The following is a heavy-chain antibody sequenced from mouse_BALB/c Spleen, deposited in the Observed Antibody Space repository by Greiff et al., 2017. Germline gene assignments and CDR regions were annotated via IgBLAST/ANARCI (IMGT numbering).Heavy chain of an antibody. CDR2: ISSGGNYT. CDR1: GFTFSSYG. V-gene: IGHV5-6*01. J-gene: IGHJ3*01. D-gene: IGHD2-14*01. CDR3: ARQEVRAWFAY. Sequence: EVKVVESGGDLVKPGGSLKLSCAASGFTFSSYGMSWVRQTPDKRLEWVATISSGGNYTYYPDSVKGRFTISRDNAKNTLYLQMSSLKSEDTAMYYCARQEVRAWFAYWGQGTLVTVSA.